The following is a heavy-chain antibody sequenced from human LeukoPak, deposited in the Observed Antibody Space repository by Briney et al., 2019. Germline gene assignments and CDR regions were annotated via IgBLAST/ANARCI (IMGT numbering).Heavy chain of an antibody. J-gene: IGHJ3*02. CDR1: GFSFSTYS. V-gene: IGHV3-21*01. CDR3: TRHDFGASRAYDI. D-gene: IGHD4-17*01. Sequence: GGSLRLSCAASGFSFSTYSMNWVRQAPGKGLEWVSTAASSGSIYYADSEKGRFTISRDNAKNSLYLQMNSLRAEDTAVYHCTRHDFGASRAYDIWGQGTMVTVSS. CDR2: AASSGSI.